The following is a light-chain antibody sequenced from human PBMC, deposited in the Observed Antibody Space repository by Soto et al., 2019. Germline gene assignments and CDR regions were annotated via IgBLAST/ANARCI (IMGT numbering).Light chain of an antibody. V-gene: IGKV1-33*01. Sequence: EIQMTQSPSSLPATVGDRVTITRQASQDISKYLNWYKQKPGKAPKLLSYDASNLETGVPSRVSGSGSGTDFTFTISSLKPEDIETYYCQQYDNLPITFGQGTRLEIK. CDR2: DAS. CDR1: QDISKY. J-gene: IGKJ5*01. CDR3: QQYDNLPIT.